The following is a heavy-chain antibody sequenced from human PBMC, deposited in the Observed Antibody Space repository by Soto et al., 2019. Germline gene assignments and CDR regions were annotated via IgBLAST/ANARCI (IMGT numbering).Heavy chain of an antibody. D-gene: IGHD2-2*01. CDR2: IIPIFNTA. Sequence: QVQLVQSGAEVKKPGASVKVSCKASGYTFTSYYMHWVRQAPGQGLEWMGGIIPIFNTANYAQKFQGRVTITADKSTSTAYMELSSLRSEDTAVYYCARGLVVPAGIRYYYYGMDVWGQGTTVTVSS. CDR3: ARGLVVPAGIRYYYYGMDV. CDR1: GYTFTSYY. V-gene: IGHV1-69*06. J-gene: IGHJ6*02.